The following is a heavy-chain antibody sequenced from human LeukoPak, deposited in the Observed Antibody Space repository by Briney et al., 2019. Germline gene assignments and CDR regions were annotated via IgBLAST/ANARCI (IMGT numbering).Heavy chain of an antibody. Sequence: SVKLSCKASGGTFSSYAVSWVRQAPGQGLEWMGGIIPIFGTANYAQKFQGRVTITADESTYTAYLELSSLRSEDTAVYYCARGDYYDSSGYYYFDYWGQGTLVTVSS. D-gene: IGHD3-22*01. CDR1: GGTFSSYA. CDR2: IIPIFGTA. CDR3: ARGDYYDSSGYYYFDY. J-gene: IGHJ4*02. V-gene: IGHV1-69*13.